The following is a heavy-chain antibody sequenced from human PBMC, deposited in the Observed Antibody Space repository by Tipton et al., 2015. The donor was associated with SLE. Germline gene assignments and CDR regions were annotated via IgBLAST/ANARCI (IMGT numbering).Heavy chain of an antibody. CDR2: LSGSGGST. D-gene: IGHD3-3*01. J-gene: IGHJ4*01. CDR3: AKGLGYECWSGPYVDY. V-gene: IGHV3-23*01. CDR1: GFTFSSYA. Sequence: GSLRLSCAASGFTFSSYAMSWVRQAPGKGLEWVSALSGSGGSTYYADSGKGLFTISRDNSKNTLYLQKNSLRAEDAAVYYCAKGLGYECWSGPYVDYWGHVTLVTVSS.